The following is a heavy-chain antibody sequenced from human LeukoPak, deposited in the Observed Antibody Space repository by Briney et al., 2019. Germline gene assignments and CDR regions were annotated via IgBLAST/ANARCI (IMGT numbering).Heavy chain of an antibody. Sequence: GGSLRLSYAASGFIFSSYSMNWVRQAPGKGLEWVSSISSSSIYIYYADSVKGRFTISRDNSKNTLYLQMNSLRAEDTAVYYCAKDSPVVASVGFVDYWGQGTLVTVSS. CDR2: ISSSSIYI. CDR1: GFIFSSYS. J-gene: IGHJ4*02. V-gene: IGHV3-21*04. D-gene: IGHD2-15*01. CDR3: AKDSPVVASVGFVDY.